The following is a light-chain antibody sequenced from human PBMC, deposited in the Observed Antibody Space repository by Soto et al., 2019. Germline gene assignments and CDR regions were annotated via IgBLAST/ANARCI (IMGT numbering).Light chain of an antibody. J-gene: IGLJ2*01. V-gene: IGLV2-8*01. CDR1: SSDVGGYNY. CDR3: TSFAGINNFLV. Sequence: QSALTQPPSASGSPGQSVTISCTGTSSDVGGYNYVSWYQKHPGKAPKLIIYEVTKRPSGVPDRFSGSKSGNTASLTVSGLQAEDEADYYCTSFAGINNFLVFGGGTKLTVL. CDR2: EVT.